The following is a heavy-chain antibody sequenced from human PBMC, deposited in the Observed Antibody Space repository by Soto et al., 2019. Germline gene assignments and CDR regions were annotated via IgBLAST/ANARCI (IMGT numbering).Heavy chain of an antibody. V-gene: IGHV4-39*01. CDR2: IYYSGST. D-gene: IGHD2-2*01. Sequence: QLQLQESGPGLVKPSETLSLTCTVSGGSISSSSYYWGWIRQPPGKGLEWIGSIYYSGSTYYNPSLKSRVTISVDTSKNQFSLKLSSVTAADTAVYYCARRSVVVVPAAMPWFGAFDIWGQGTMVTVSS. CDR1: GGSISSSSYY. CDR3: ARRSVVVVPAAMPWFGAFDI. J-gene: IGHJ3*02.